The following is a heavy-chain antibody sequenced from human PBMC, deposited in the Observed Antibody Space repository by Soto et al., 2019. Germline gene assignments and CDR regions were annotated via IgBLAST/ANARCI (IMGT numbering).Heavy chain of an antibody. CDR3: AKLVHYYDSSGKLYGMDV. CDR2: ISYDGSNK. J-gene: IGHJ6*02. V-gene: IGHV3-30*18. D-gene: IGHD3-22*01. Sequence: GGAPRLSCATSGFTFSSHWMHWVRPGPGKGVEWVAVISYDGSNKYYADSVKGRFTISRDNSKNTLYLQMNSLRAEDTAVYYCAKLVHYYDSSGKLYGMDVWGQGTTVTVSS. CDR1: GFTFSSHW.